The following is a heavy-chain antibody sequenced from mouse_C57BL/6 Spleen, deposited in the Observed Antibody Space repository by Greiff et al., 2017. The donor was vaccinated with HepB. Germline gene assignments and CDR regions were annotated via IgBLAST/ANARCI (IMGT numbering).Heavy chain of an antibody. J-gene: IGHJ3*01. V-gene: IGHV1-81*01. CDR3: ARGLSPAWFAY. CDR2: IYPRSGNT. D-gene: IGHD2-4*01. Sequence: QVQLQQSGAELARPGASVKLSCKASGYTFTSYGISWVKQRTGQGLEWIGEIYPRSGNTYYNEKFKGKATLTADKSSSTAYMKLRSLTSEDSAVYFCARGLSPAWFAYWGQGTLVTVSA. CDR1: GYTFTSYG.